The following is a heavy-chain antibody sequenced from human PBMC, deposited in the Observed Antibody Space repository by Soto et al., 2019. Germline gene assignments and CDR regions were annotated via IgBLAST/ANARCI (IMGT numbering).Heavy chain of an antibody. D-gene: IGHD6-6*01. Sequence: VKVSCKASGYTFTSYGISWVRQAPGQGLEWMGWISAYNGNTNYAQKLQGRVTMTADTSTSTAYMELRSLRSDDTAVYYCARDVGSSSSEYYYYYGMDVWGQGTTVTVSS. V-gene: IGHV1-18*01. CDR2: ISAYNGNT. J-gene: IGHJ6*02. CDR3: ARDVGSSSSEYYYYYGMDV. CDR1: GYTFTSYG.